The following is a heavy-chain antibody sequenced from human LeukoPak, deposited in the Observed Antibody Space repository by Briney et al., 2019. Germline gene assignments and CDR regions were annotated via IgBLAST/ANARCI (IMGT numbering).Heavy chain of an antibody. CDR2: INHSGSA. V-gene: IGHV4-34*01. Sequence: SETLSLTCAVYGGSFSGYYWSWIRQPPGKGLEWIGEINHSGSANYNPSLKSRVTISVDTSKNQFSPKLSSVTAADTAVYYCARLVEVYFDYWGQGTLVTVSS. CDR1: GGSFSGYY. CDR3: ARLVEVYFDY. D-gene: IGHD2-15*01. J-gene: IGHJ4*02.